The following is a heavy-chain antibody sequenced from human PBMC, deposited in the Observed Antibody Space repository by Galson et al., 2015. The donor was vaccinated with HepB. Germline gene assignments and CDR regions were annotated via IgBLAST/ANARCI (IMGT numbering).Heavy chain of an antibody. CDR3: ARDRAYCGGDCYSLEGGFDY. Sequence: SLRLSCAASGFTFSSYSMNWVRQAPGKGLEWVSSISSSSSYIYYADSVEGRFTISRDNAKNSLYLQMNSLRAEDTAVYYCARDRAYCGGDCYSLEGGFDYWGQGTLVTVSS. J-gene: IGHJ4*02. CDR1: GFTFSSYS. D-gene: IGHD2-21*02. CDR2: ISSSSSYI. V-gene: IGHV3-21*01.